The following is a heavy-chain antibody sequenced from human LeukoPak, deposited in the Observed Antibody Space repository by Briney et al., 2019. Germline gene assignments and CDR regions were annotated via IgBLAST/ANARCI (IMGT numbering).Heavy chain of an antibody. J-gene: IGHJ4*02. CDR2: INGDGSST. V-gene: IGHV3-74*03. CDR1: GFTFGDYA. CDR3: ARGTSSGELPMSDY. D-gene: IGHD3-10*01. Sequence: GGSLRLSCTASGFTFGDYAISWVRQAPGKGLVWVSRINGDGSSTTYADSVRGRFTISRDNAKNTLYLQMNSLRAEDTAVYYCARGTSSGELPMSDYWGQGTLVTVSS.